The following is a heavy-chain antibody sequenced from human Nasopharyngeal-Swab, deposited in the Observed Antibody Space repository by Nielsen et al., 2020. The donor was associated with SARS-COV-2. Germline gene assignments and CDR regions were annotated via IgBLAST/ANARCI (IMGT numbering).Heavy chain of an antibody. CDR3: ARDGPVSYSSGWYFTPDLNGSFDY. Sequence: LSLTCAASGFTFSSYAMHWVRQAPGKGLEWVAVISYDGSNKYYADSVKGRFTISRDNSKNTLYLQMNSLRAEDTAVYYCARDGPVSYSSGWYFTPDLNGSFDYWGQGTLVTVSS. D-gene: IGHD6-19*01. CDR1: GFTFSSYA. J-gene: IGHJ4*02. V-gene: IGHV3-30*04. CDR2: ISYDGSNK.